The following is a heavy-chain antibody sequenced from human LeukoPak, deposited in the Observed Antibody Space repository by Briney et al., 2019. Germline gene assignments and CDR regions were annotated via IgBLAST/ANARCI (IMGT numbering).Heavy chain of an antibody. CDR1: GDSISSYY. CDR2: LFYSGST. CDR3: ARGAYSNYLSVDY. D-gene: IGHD4-11*01. J-gene: IGHJ4*02. Sequence: SETLSLTCTVSGDSISSYYWSWIRQTLGKGLEWIGYLFYSGSTNYNPSLKGRITMSIDTSKNEFSLKLRSVTAADTAVYYCARGAYSNYLSVDYWGQGILVTVSS. V-gene: IGHV4-59*01.